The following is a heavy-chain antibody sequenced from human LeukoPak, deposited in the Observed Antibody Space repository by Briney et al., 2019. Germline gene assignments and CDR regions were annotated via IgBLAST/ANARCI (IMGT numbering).Heavy chain of an antibody. CDR3: AKNMILDNDNYYFDY. CDR1: GFTVSSNE. V-gene: IGHV3-38-3*01. J-gene: IGHJ4*02. Sequence: GGSLRLSCAASGFTVSSNEMSWVRQAPGKGLEWVSSISGGSTYYADSRKGRFTISRDTSKNTLYLQMNSLTAEDTAVYYCAKNMILDNDNYYFDYWGQGTLVTVSS. CDR2: ISGGST. D-gene: IGHD3-22*01.